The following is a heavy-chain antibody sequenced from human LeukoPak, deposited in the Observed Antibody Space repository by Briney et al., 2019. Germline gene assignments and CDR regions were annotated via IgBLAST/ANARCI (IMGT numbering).Heavy chain of an antibody. J-gene: IGHJ4*02. CDR3: ARVGQQLVAVGPFDY. CDR1: GYTFTSYG. V-gene: IGHV1-18*01. Sequence: SVKVSCKASGYTFTSYGISWVRQAPGQGLEWMGWISAYNGNTNYAQKLQGRVTMTTDTSTSTAYMELSSLRSEDTAVYYCARVGQQLVAVGPFDYWGQGTLVTVSS. D-gene: IGHD6-6*01. CDR2: ISAYNGNT.